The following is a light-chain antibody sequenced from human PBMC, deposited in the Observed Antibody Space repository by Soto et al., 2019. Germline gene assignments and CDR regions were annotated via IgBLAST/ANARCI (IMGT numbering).Light chain of an antibody. Sequence: QSALTQPRSVSGSPGQSVTISCTGTSSDVGANNYVSWYQQHPGKAPKLMIFDVTKRPSGVPDRFSGSKSGNTASLTISGLQAEDEADYYCCSSAVSHTYVFGTGTKGTVL. CDR1: SSDVGANNY. CDR2: DVT. V-gene: IGLV2-11*01. CDR3: CSSAVSHTYV. J-gene: IGLJ1*01.